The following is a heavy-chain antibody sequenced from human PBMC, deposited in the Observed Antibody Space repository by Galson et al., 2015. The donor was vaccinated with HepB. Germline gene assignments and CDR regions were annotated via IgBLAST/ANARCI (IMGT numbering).Heavy chain of an antibody. Sequence: SLRLSCAASGFTFSSYAMHWVRQAPGKGLEWVAVISYDGSNKYYADSVKGRFTISRDNSKNTLYLQMNSLRAEDTAVYYCARDVRVPAAIVGYYYYYGTDVWGQGTTVTVSS. V-gene: IGHV3-30*04. CDR3: ARDVRVPAAIVGYYYYYGTDV. CDR1: GFTFSSYA. CDR2: ISYDGSNK. J-gene: IGHJ6*02. D-gene: IGHD2-2*02.